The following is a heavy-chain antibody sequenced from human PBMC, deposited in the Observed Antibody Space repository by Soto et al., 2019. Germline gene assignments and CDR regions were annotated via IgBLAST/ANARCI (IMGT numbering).Heavy chain of an antibody. D-gene: IGHD4-4*01. CDR2: IDSNGGST. CDR1: EFIFSNYA. CDR3: VRRSTEGWCFDL. J-gene: IGHJ2*01. Sequence: EEQLVESGEGLVQPGGSLRLSCVASEFIFSNYAMHWVRQAPGKGPEYVSAIDSNGGSTYYAGSVKGRFTISRDNSKNTLSLQMGSLRAEDMAVYYCVRRSTEGWCFDLWGRGALVTVS. V-gene: IGHV3-64*02.